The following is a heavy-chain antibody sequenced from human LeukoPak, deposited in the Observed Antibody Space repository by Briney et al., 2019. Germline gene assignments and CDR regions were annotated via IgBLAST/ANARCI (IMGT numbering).Heavy chain of an antibody. CDR2: ISSGSRYT. Sequence: GGSLRLSCAASGFTFSSFSMNWVRQAPGKGLEWVSSISSGSRYTYYADSVKGRFTISRDNAKNSLYLQMNSLRAEDTAVYYCARDGHYDILTGYFQDWGQGSLVTVSS. CDR3: ARDGHYDILTGYFQD. V-gene: IGHV3-21*04. CDR1: GFTFSSFS. J-gene: IGHJ1*01. D-gene: IGHD3-9*01.